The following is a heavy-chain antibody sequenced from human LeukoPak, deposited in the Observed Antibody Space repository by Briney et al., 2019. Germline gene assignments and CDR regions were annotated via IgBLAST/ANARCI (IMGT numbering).Heavy chain of an antibody. J-gene: IGHJ4*02. CDR2: INSDGSST. Sequence: PGGSLRLSCAASGFTFSSYWMHWVRQAPGKGLVWVSRINSDGSSTGHADSVKGRFTISRDNAKNTLYLQMNSLRAEDTAVYYCAREGSVGDYFDYWGQGTLVTVSS. CDR3: AREGSVGDYFDY. CDR1: GFTFSSYW. V-gene: IGHV3-74*01. D-gene: IGHD3-16*01.